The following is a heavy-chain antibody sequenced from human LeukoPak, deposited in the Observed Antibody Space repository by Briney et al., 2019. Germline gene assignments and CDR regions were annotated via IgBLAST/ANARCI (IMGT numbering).Heavy chain of an antibody. Sequence: SETLSLTCTVSGGSITNSYWNWSRQSPGKGLEWIGYINYSGSTNYNPSLKSRVTISVDTSKNQFSLKLSSVTAADTAMYFCARDPLSTNDFDIWGQGTMVTVSS. V-gene: IGHV4-59*01. J-gene: IGHJ3*02. CDR2: INYSGST. CDR3: ARDPLSTNDFDI. D-gene: IGHD1-1*01. CDR1: GGSITNSY.